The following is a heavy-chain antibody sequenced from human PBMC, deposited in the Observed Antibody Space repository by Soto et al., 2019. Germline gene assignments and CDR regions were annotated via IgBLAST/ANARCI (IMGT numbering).Heavy chain of an antibody. D-gene: IGHD6-13*01. V-gene: IGHV5-51*01. CDR2: IYPGDSDT. CDR3: ARHVGSSWYYYYYGMDV. J-gene: IGHJ6*02. Sequence: LGESLKISCKGSGYSFTSYWIGWVRQMPGKGLEWMGIIYPGDSDTRYSPSFQGQVTISADKSISTAYLQWSSLKASDTAMYYCARHVGSSWYYYYYGMDVWGQGTTVTVSS. CDR1: GYSFTSYW.